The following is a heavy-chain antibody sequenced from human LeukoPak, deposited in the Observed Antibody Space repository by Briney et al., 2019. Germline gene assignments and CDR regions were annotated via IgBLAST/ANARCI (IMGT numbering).Heavy chain of an antibody. CDR1: GFTFDDYA. CDR2: ISWNSGSI. V-gene: IGHV3-9*03. D-gene: IGHD6-13*01. Sequence: GGSLRLSCAASGFTFDDYAMHWVRQAPGKGLEWVSGISWNSGSIGYADSVKGRFTISRDNAKNSLYLQMNSLRAEDMALYYCAKDIRPIAAAGFDIWGQGTMVTVSS. J-gene: IGHJ3*02. CDR3: AKDIRPIAAAGFDI.